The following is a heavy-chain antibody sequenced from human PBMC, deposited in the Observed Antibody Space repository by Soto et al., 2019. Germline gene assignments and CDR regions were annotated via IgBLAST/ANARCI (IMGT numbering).Heavy chain of an antibody. J-gene: IGHJ6*02. CDR1: GGSFSGYY. CDR3: ARGPYYYDSSGPFYYYYGMDV. V-gene: IGHV4-34*01. Sequence: PSETLSLTCAVYGGSFSGYYWSWIRKPPGKGLEWIGEINHSGSTNYNPSLKSRVTISVDTSKNQFSLKLSSVTAADTAVYYCARGPYYYDSSGPFYYYYGMDVWGQGTTVTVSS. CDR2: INHSGST. D-gene: IGHD3-22*01.